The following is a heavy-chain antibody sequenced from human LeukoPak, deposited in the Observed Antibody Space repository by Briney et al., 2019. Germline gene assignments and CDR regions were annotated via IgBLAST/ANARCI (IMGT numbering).Heavy chain of an antibody. CDR3: ARDSGRGRVRGVIVDP. CDR1: GFTFSTYS. Sequence: GGSLRLSCAASGFTFSTYSMNWVRQAPGKGLEWVSSISSSSSYIYYADSMKGRFTISRDNAKNSLYLQMNSLRAEDTAVYYCARDSGRGRVRGVIVDPWGQGTLVTVSS. D-gene: IGHD3-10*01. CDR2: ISSSSSYI. V-gene: IGHV3-21*01. J-gene: IGHJ5*02.